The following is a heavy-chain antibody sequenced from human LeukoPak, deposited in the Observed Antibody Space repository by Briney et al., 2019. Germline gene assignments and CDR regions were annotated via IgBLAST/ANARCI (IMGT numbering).Heavy chain of an antibody. D-gene: IGHD6-13*01. Sequence: SETLSLTCTVSGGSLSSSSYYWGWIRQPPGKGLEWIGSMYYSGSAYYNPSLKSRVTISVDTSKNQFSLRLSSVTAADTALYYCARGPLAAAGTLTYYYYGMDVWGQGTTVTVSS. J-gene: IGHJ6*02. CDR2: MYYSGSA. CDR3: ARGPLAAAGTLTYYYYGMDV. CDR1: GGSLSSSSYY. V-gene: IGHV4-39*07.